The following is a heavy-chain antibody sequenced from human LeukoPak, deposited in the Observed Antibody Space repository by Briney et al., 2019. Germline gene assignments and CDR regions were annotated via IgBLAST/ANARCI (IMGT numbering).Heavy chain of an antibody. Sequence: SQTLSLTCAISGDSVSSKNGAWNWIRQSPSRGLEWLGRTYYRSKWYDEYADSVKGRVTISPDTSKNQFSLHVYSVTPEDTAVYYCARDLGTSGWYTFDCWGQGTLVTVSS. CDR3: ARDLGTSGWYTFDC. V-gene: IGHV6-1*01. J-gene: IGHJ5*01. D-gene: IGHD6-19*01. CDR2: TYYRSKWYD. CDR1: GDSVSSKNGA.